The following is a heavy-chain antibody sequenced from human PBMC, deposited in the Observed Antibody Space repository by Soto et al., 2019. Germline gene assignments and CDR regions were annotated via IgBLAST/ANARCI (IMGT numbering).Heavy chain of an antibody. V-gene: IGHV3-9*01. Sequence: VESGGGLVQPGRSLRLSCAASGFTFDDYAMHWVRQAPGKGLEWVSGISWNSGSIGYADSVKGRFTISRDNAKNSLYLQMNSLRAEDTALYYCAKDGGSSWYYYYGMDVWGQGTTVTVSS. CDR2: ISWNSGSI. CDR1: GFTFDDYA. CDR3: AKDGGSSWYYYYGMDV. D-gene: IGHD6-13*01. J-gene: IGHJ6*02.